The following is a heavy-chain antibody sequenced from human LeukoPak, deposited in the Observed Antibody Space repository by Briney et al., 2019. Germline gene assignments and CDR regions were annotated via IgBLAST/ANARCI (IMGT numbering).Heavy chain of an antibody. D-gene: IGHD6-19*01. CDR2: IKQDGSEK. CDR3: ARVRAVAGYFDY. V-gene: IGHV3-7*03. Sequence: GGSLRLSCAASGFSFNSYWMSRVRQAPGKGLEWVANIKQDGSEKYYVDSVKGRFTISRDNAKNSLYLQMNSLRAEDTAVYYCARVRAVAGYFDYWGQGTLVTVSS. J-gene: IGHJ4*02. CDR1: GFSFNSYW.